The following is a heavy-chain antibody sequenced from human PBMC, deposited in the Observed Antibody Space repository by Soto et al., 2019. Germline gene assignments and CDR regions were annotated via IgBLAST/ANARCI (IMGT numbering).Heavy chain of an antibody. CDR1: EHTFTNSW. V-gene: IGHV5-51*01. D-gene: IGHD3-22*01. J-gene: IGHJ4*02. Sequence: PGESLKISCKGSEHTFTNSWIAWVRQMPGKGLEWMGIINPGDSDTRYSPSFQGQVTLSADKSINTAYLQWSSLKASDTAMYYCVRPDSSGYYIDHWGQGTLVTVSS. CDR2: INPGDSDT. CDR3: VRPDSSGYYIDH.